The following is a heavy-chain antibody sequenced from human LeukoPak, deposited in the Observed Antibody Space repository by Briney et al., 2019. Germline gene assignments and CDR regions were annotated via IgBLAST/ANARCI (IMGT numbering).Heavy chain of an antibody. V-gene: IGHV3-7*01. D-gene: IGHD3-10*01. CDR2: IKQDGSEK. CDR3: ARDLYYYGSGSYYSPPTPFDY. Sequence: GGSLRLSCAASGFTFSSYWMSWVRQPPGKGLEWVANIKQDGSEKYYVDSVKGRFTISRDNAKNSLYLQMNSLRAEDTAVYYCARDLYYYGSGSYYSPPTPFDYWGQGTLVTVSS. CDR1: GFTFSSYW. J-gene: IGHJ4*02.